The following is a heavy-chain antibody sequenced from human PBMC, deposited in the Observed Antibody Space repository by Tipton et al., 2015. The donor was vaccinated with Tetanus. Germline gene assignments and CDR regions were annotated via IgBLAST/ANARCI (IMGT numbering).Heavy chain of an antibody. CDR2: TSGSGNTI. J-gene: IGHJ4*02. V-gene: IGHV3-11*01. D-gene: IGHD3-10*01. Sequence: SLRLSCAGSGFTFSGFYMSWIRQAPGRGLEWVAYTSGSGNTILYSDSVKGRFTVSRDNADNSVYLQMNSLRVEDTAVYYCARDPHTIRTGNHRGFDYWGQGTKVTVSS. CDR3: ARDPHTIRTGNHRGFDY. CDR1: GFTFSGFY.